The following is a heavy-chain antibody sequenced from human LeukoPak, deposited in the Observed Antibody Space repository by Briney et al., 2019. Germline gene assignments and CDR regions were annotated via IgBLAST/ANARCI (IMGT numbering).Heavy chain of an antibody. CDR2: INPNTGGT. D-gene: IGHD4-17*01. J-gene: IGHJ4*02. V-gene: IGHV1-2*02. Sequence: ASVKVSCKASGYTFTYYYLHWVRQAPGQGLEWMGWINPNTGGTNYAQKFQGRVTMTRDTSINTAYMELSRLGSDDTAVYYCAREDDGDYDRYYFDYWGQGTLVTVSS. CDR1: GYTFTYYY. CDR3: AREDDGDYDRYYFDY.